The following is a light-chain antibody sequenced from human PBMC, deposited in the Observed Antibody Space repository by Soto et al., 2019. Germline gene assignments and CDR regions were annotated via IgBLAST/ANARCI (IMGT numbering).Light chain of an antibody. Sequence: QSVLTQPPSASGSPGQSVTISCTGTSSDVGGYHYVSWYQQHPGKAPKLMIYEVSKRPSGVPDRFSGSKSGNTASLTVSGLQAEDEADYYCSSYAGSNSYVFGTGTKLTVL. CDR2: EVS. V-gene: IGLV2-8*01. CDR1: SSDVGGYHY. J-gene: IGLJ1*01. CDR3: SSYAGSNSYV.